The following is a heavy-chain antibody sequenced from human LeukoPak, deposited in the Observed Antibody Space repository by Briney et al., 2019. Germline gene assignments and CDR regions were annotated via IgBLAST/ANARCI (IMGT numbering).Heavy chain of an antibody. V-gene: IGHV4-59*01. CDR1: GGSISSYY. D-gene: IGHD4-23*01. J-gene: IGHJ4*02. CDR2: IYYSGST. CDR3: ARVGVDYSGNIIKYYFDY. Sequence: SETLSLTCTVSGGSISSYYWSWIRQPPGKGLEWIGYIYYSGSTNYNPSLKSRVIISVDTSKNQFSLKLSPVIAADTAVYYCARVGVDYSGNIIKYYFDYWGQGTLVTVSS.